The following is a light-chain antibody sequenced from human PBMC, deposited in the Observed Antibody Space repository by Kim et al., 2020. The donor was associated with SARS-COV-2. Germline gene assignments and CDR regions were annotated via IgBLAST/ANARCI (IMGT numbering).Light chain of an antibody. CDR3: QEYKSYSWT. Sequence: DIQMTQSPSTLSASVGDRVTITCRASQSVNIYLAWYQHIPGKAPDLLIYDASILQSGVPSRFSGSGSGTDFTLTISGLQPDDFATYYCQEYKSYSWTFGQGTKVDIK. J-gene: IGKJ1*01. V-gene: IGKV1-5*01. CDR2: DAS. CDR1: QSVNIY.